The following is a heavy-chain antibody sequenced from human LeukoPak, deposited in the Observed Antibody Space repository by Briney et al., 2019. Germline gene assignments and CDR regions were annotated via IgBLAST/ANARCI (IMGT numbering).Heavy chain of an antibody. CDR3: ARGGYDILTGSFDY. J-gene: IGHJ4*02. D-gene: IGHD3-9*01. CDR2: ISSSGSTI. CDR1: GFTVSSNY. Sequence: PGGSLRLSCAASGFTVSSNYMSWVRQAPGKGLEWVSYISSSGSTIYYADSVKGRFTISRDNAKNSLYLQMNSLRAEDTAVYYCARGGYDILTGSFDYWGQGTLVTVSS. V-gene: IGHV3-11*01.